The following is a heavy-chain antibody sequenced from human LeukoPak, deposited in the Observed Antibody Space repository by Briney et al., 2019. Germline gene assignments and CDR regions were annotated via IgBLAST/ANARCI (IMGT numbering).Heavy chain of an antibody. Sequence: SETLSLTCTVSGGSISSSTYYWGWIRQPPGKGLEWIGNIYYSGRTYYNPSLKSRVTISVDTSKNQFSLKLSSVTATDTAVYYCARGVSMIVVVIHDWYFDLWGRGTLVTVSS. V-gene: IGHV4-39*01. CDR2: IYYSGRT. D-gene: IGHD3-22*01. J-gene: IGHJ2*01. CDR3: ARGVSMIVVVIHDWYFDL. CDR1: GGSISSSTYY.